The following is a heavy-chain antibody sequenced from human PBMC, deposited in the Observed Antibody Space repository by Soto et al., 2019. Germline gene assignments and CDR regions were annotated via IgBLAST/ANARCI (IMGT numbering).Heavy chain of an antibody. Sequence: QLLLQESGSGLVKPSQTLSLTCAVSGGSISSGGHSWSWIRQPPGNGLEWIGYISHSGSTYYNPSLKSRVTISVDRSKNQFSLKLSSVTAADTAVYYCASGGLLPDYWGQGTLVTVSS. CDR1: GGSISSGGHS. J-gene: IGHJ4*02. V-gene: IGHV4-30-2*01. CDR3: ASGGLLPDY. CDR2: ISHSGST. D-gene: IGHD6-19*01.